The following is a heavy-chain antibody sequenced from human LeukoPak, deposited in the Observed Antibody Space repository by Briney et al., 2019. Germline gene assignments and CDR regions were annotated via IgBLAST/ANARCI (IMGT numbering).Heavy chain of an antibody. V-gene: IGHV3-20*04. D-gene: IGHD3-22*01. CDR2: INWNGGST. Sequence: GGSLRPSCAASGFTFDDYGMSWVRQAPGKGLEWVSGINWNGGSTGYADSVKGRFTTSRDNAKNSLYLQMNSLRAEDTALYYCARDLDYDSSGTTGFDYWGQGTLVTVSS. J-gene: IGHJ4*02. CDR1: GFTFDDYG. CDR3: ARDLDYDSSGTTGFDY.